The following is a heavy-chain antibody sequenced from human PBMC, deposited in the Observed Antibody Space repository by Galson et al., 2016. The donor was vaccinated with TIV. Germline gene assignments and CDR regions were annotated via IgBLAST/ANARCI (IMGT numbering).Heavy chain of an antibody. J-gene: IGHJ2*01. CDR2: MNPNSGDT. V-gene: IGHV1-8*01. Sequence: SVKVSCKASGYTFTSYDIVWVRQATGQGLEWMGWMNPNSGDTGYAQKFQGRITMTRSVSIRTAYMELSSLTPGDTAVYYCARDHTPGPNWYLDLWGRGTLVIVSS. CDR1: GYTFTSYD. D-gene: IGHD1-14*01. CDR3: ARDHTPGPNWYLDL.